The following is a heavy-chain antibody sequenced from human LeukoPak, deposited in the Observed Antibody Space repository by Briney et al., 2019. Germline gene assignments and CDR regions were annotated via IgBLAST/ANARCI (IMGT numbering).Heavy chain of an antibody. CDR2: IIPIFGTA. D-gene: IGHD3-22*01. J-gene: IGHJ4*02. CDR1: GYTFSSYG. V-gene: IGHV1-69*05. Sequence: GASVKVSCKASGYTFSSYGITWVRQAPGQGLEWMGGIIPIFGTANYAQKFQGRVTITTDESTSTAYMELSSLRSEDTAVYYCATRSAYYYDSSGSWSGGGSDYWGQGTLVTVSS. CDR3: ATRSAYYYDSSGSWSGGGSDY.